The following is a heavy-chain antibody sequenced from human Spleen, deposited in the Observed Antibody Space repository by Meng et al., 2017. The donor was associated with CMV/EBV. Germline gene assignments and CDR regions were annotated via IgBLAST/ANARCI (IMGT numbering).Heavy chain of an antibody. V-gene: IGHV1-2*02. CDR2: INPNSGGT. Sequence: KASGYTFTGYYMHWVRQAPGQGLEWMGWINPNSGGTNYAQKFQGRATMTRDTSISTAYMELSRLRSDDTAVYYCARGTYSSSWYKFDPWGQGTLVTVSS. CDR3: ARGTYSSSWYKFDP. D-gene: IGHD6-13*01. J-gene: IGHJ5*02. CDR1: GYTFTGYY.